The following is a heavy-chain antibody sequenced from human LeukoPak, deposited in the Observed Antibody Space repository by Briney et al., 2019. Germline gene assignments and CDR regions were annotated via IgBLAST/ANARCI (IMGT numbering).Heavy chain of an antibody. CDR3: TWDLKLKN. J-gene: IGHJ4*02. CDR1: GFTFGDYA. CDR2: IRSRAYGWTT. D-gene: IGHD1-7*01. Sequence: GGSLRLSCTASGFTFGDYAMSWVRQAPGKGLEWVGFIRSRAYGWTTEYAASVKGRFTISRDDSKTIAYMQMNSLKTEDTGVYYCTWDLKLKNWGQGTLVTVSS. V-gene: IGHV3-49*04.